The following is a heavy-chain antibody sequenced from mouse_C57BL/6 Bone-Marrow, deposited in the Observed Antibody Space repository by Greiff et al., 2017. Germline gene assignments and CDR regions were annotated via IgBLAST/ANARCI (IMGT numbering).Heavy chain of an antibody. J-gene: IGHJ1*03. CDR1: GFNIKDDY. D-gene: IGHD1-1*01. V-gene: IGHV14-4*01. CDR3: TTVYYYGSSSYWYFDV. Sequence: EVQLQQSGAELVRPGASVKLSCTASGFNIKDDYMHWVKQRPEQGLEWIRWIDPENGDTEYASKFQGKATITADTSSNTAYLQLSSLTSEDTAVYYCTTVYYYGSSSYWYFDVWGTGTTVTVSS. CDR2: IDPENGDT.